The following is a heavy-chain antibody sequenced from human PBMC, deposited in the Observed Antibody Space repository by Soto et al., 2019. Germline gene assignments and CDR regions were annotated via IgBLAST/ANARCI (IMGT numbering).Heavy chain of an antibody. V-gene: IGHV5-51*01. CDR2: IYPGDSDT. Sequence: GESLKISCKGSGYSFTSYWIGWVRQMPGKGLEWMGIIYPGDSDTRYSPSFQGQVTISADKSISTAYLQWGSLKASDTAMDYCARQPQGQRETYSSSWYDNSPRPHYYYYMDVWGKGTTVTVSS. J-gene: IGHJ6*03. D-gene: IGHD6-13*01. CDR1: GYSFTSYW. CDR3: ARQPQGQRETYSSSWYDNSPRPHYYYYMDV.